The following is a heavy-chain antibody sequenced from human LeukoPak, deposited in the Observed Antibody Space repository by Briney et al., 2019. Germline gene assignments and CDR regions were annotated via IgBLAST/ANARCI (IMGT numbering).Heavy chain of an antibody. Sequence: SETLSLTCTVSTGSINTYFWTWVRQPAGKGLEWIGRISGTGRTFYNPSLESRVTISLDTSNNQFFLKVTSVTAADTAVYYCARGSELTKTSGHYSFDYWGQGTLVSVSS. CDR1: TGSINTYF. V-gene: IGHV4-4*07. D-gene: IGHD4-11*01. J-gene: IGHJ4*02. CDR2: ISGTGRT. CDR3: ARGSELTKTSGHYSFDY.